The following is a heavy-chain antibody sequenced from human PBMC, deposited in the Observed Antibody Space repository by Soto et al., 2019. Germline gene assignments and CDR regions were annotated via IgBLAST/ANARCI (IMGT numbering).Heavy chain of an antibody. CDR2: INSDGSST. V-gene: IGHV3-74*01. J-gene: IGHJ3*02. Sequence: GGSLRLSCAASGFTFSSYAMSWVRQAPGKGLVWVSRINSDGSSTSYADSVKGRFTISRDNAKNTLYLQMNSLRAEDTVVYYCARDSYYDILTGYYDAFDIWGQGTMVTVSS. CDR3: ARDSYYDILTGYYDAFDI. CDR1: GFTFSSYA. D-gene: IGHD3-9*01.